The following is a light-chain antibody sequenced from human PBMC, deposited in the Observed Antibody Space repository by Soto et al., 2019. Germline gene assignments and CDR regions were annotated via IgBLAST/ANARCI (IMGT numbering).Light chain of an antibody. J-gene: IGKJ5*01. V-gene: IGKV3-20*01. CDR3: QLYGNSPP. CDR1: QSSGSNF. Sequence: EIVLTQSPGTLSLSPGERATVSCKTSQSSGSNFLAWYQQKPGQAPRLLIYASSQRANGIPDRFSGSASGADFTLTIDRLEPEDVAVYYCQLYGNSPPFGQGTRLEIK. CDR2: ASS.